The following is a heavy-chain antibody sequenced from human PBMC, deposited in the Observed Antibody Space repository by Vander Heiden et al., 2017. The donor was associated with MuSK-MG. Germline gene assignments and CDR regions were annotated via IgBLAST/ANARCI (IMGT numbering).Heavy chain of an antibody. CDR1: GFTFSRYE. CDR3: ARGNYGEPLDF. J-gene: IGHJ4*02. D-gene: IGHD4-17*01. Sequence: EVQLVESGGGLVQPGGSLRLSCAGSGFTFSRYEMNWVRQAPGKGLECISYISGTDSSIYYADSVKGRFNISRDNAKNALYLQMNSLRAEDTALYYCARGNYGEPLDFWGQGTLVTVSS. V-gene: IGHV3-48*03. CDR2: ISGTDSSI.